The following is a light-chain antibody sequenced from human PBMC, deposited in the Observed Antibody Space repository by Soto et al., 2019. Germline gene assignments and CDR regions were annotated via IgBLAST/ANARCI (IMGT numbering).Light chain of an antibody. CDR3: QQSYSTLT. J-gene: IGKJ4*01. Sequence: DIQMPQSQSSLSASVGDRFTITCRASQSISSYLNWYQQKPGKAPKLPIYAASSLQSGVPSRFSGSGSGTDFTLTISSLQPEDFATYYCQQSYSTLTFGGGTKVDIK. CDR2: AAS. V-gene: IGKV1-39*01. CDR1: QSISSY.